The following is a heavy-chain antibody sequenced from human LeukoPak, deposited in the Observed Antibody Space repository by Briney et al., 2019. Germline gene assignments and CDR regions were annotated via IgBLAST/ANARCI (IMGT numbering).Heavy chain of an antibody. Sequence: GGSLRLSCAASGFTFSSYWMHWVRQAPGKGLVWVSRINSDGSSTSYADSVKGRFTISRDNAKNTLCLQMNSLRAEDTAVYYCARPFGGDSSGSTPGYYYYGMDVWGQGTTVTVAS. V-gene: IGHV3-74*01. CDR1: GFTFSSYW. CDR3: ARPFGGDSSGSTPGYYYYGMDV. CDR2: INSDGSST. J-gene: IGHJ6*02. D-gene: IGHD6-19*01.